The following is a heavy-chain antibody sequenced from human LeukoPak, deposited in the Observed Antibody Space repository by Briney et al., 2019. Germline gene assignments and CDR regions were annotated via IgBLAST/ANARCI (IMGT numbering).Heavy chain of an antibody. V-gene: IGHV3-23*01. D-gene: IGHD6-13*01. CDR2: ISGSGGST. J-gene: IGHJ3*02. CDR3: ARDGFLYSSSWYLAFDI. Sequence: GGSLRLSCAASGFTFSSYAMSWVRQAPGKGLEWVSGISGSGGSTYYVDSVKGRFTISRDNSKNTLYLQMNSLRAEDTAVYYCARDGFLYSSSWYLAFDIWGQGTMVTVSS. CDR1: GFTFSSYA.